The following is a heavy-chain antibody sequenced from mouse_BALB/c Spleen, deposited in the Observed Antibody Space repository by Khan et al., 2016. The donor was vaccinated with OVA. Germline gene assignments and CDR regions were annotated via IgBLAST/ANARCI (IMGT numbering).Heavy chain of an antibody. D-gene: IGHD1-1*01. Sequence: VQLQESGPGLVAPSQSLSITCTISGFSLTNYGIHWVRQPPGKGLEWLVVIWSDGSTTYNSALKSRLTISKDNSKSQVFLKMNSLQTDDTAMYFCDRQAYDHDNIMDYWGQGTSVTVSS. V-gene: IGHV2-6-1*01. J-gene: IGHJ4*01. CDR3: DRQAYDHDNIMDY. CDR2: IWSDGST. CDR1: GFSLTNYG.